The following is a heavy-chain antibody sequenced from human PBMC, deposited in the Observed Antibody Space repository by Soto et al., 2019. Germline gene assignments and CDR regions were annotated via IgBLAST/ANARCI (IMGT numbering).Heavy chain of an antibody. Sequence: EVQLVESGGGLVKPGGSLRLSCAASRFTFRDAWMSWVRQVPGRGLEWVGRVKSRTDGGTTDYAAPVKGRFSISRDDSKDTLYLHMNSLKTEDTAVYYCTDFARWGQGTLVTVSS. V-gene: IGHV3-15*01. CDR2: VKSRTDGGTT. D-gene: IGHD6-6*01. CDR1: RFTFRDAW. CDR3: TDFAR. J-gene: IGHJ4*02.